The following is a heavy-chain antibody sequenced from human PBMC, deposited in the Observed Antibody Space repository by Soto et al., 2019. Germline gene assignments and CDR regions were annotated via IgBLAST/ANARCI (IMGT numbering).Heavy chain of an antibody. CDR1: GFTFDDYA. CDR2: ISWNGGRT. CDR3: AREGTTLDY. D-gene: IGHD2-15*01. J-gene: IGHJ4*02. V-gene: IGHV3-9*01. Sequence: EVQLVESGGGLVQPGRSLRLSCAASGFTFDDYAMHWVRQGPGKGLEWVSGISWNGGRTGYADSVKGRFTISRDNAKNSLYLQMNSLRTEDTALYYCAREGTTLDYWGQGTVVTVSS.